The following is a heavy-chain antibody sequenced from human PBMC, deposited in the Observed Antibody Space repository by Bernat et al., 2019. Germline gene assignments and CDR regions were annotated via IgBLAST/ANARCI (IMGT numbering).Heavy chain of an antibody. J-gene: IGHJ4*02. CDR1: GGSISSSSYY. D-gene: IGHD6-13*01. Sequence: QLQLQESGPGLVKPSETLSLTCIVSGGSISSSSYYWGWIRQPPGKGLEWIGSIYYSGSTYYNPSLKSRVTISVDTSKNQFSLKLNSVAAADTAVYHCARHGLSIAAAAYPFDSWGQRTLVTVSS. V-gene: IGHV4-39*01. CDR3: ARHGLSIAAAAYPFDS. CDR2: IYYSGST.